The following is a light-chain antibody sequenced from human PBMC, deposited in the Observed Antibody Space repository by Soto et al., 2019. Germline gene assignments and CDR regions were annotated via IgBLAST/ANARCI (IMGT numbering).Light chain of an antibody. CDR3: QQRVNWPPT. CDR2: DAS. CDR1: QSVSDY. J-gene: IGKJ4*01. Sequence: DIVLTQSPASLSLSPGDRSTLSCRADQSVSDYLAWYQQKPGQPPRLLFFDASSRASGVPHRFSAGGSGTDFTLIISSLQPEDFAVYFCQQRVNWPPTFGGGTKVAIK. V-gene: IGKV3-11*01.